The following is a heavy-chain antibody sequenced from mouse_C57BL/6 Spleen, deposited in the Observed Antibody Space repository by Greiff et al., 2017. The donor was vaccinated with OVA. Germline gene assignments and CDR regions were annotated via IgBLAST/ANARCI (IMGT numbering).Heavy chain of an antibody. CDR2: IYPGSGNT. J-gene: IGHJ1*03. CDR3: ARDHLNWYFDV. CDR1: GYTFTDYY. Sequence: VKLVESGAELVRPGASVKLSCKASGYTFTDYYINWVKQRPGQGLEWIARIYPGSGNTYYNEKFKGKATLTAEKSSSTAYMQLSSLTSEDSAVYFCARDHLNWYFDVWGTGTTVTVSS. V-gene: IGHV1-76*01.